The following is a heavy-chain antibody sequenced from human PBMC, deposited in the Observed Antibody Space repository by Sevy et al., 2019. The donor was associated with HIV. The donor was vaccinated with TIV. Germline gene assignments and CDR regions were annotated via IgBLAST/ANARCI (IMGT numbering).Heavy chain of an antibody. V-gene: IGHV5-51*01. J-gene: IGHJ6*02. Sequence: GESLKISCKGSGYTSTDYWIVWVRQMPGKGLEWMGIIYPGDSDTTYSPSLQGQVTISADKSISTTYLQWSSLKASDTAMYYCARGARGTLPSYYYYGMDVWGLGTTVTVSS. CDR1: GYTSTDYW. CDR3: ARGARGTLPSYYYYGMDV. D-gene: IGHD1-1*01. CDR2: IYPGDSDT.